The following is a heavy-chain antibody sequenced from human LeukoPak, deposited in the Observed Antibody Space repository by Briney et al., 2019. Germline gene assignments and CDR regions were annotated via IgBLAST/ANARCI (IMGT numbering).Heavy chain of an antibody. Sequence: GGSLRLSCAASGSTFDDYAMHWVRQAPGKGLEWVSGISWNSGSIGYADSVKGRFTISRDNSKNTLYLQMNSLRAEDTAVYYCAKDRTIRFLEWLSDYWGQGTLVTVSS. CDR1: GSTFDDYA. CDR3: AKDRTIRFLEWLSDY. V-gene: IGHV3-9*01. CDR2: ISWNSGSI. D-gene: IGHD3-3*01. J-gene: IGHJ4*02.